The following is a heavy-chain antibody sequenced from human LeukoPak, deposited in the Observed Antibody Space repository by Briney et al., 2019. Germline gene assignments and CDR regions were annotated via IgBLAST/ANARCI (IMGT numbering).Heavy chain of an antibody. CDR2: IYHSGST. CDR3: ARAGTNLGDYDY. V-gene: IGHV4-38-2*02. Sequence: SETLSLTCTVSGYSIISDYFWGWIRQPPGKGLEWIGTIYHSGSTYYSPSLKSRVTVSVDTSKNEFSLNLTSVTAADTAVYYCARAGTNLGDYDYWGQGTLVTVSS. D-gene: IGHD4-17*01. CDR1: GYSIISDYF. J-gene: IGHJ4*02.